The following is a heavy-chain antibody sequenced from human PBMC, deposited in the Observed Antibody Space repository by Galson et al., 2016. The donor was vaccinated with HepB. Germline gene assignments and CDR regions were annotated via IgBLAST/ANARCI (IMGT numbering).Heavy chain of an antibody. Sequence: LSLTCAVSGGSISSTNWWSWVRQPPGKGLEWIGGIYHGGTTHYNPSLKSRVTISLDTSKNQFSLRLSSVTAADTAVYYCARGSTTLLYYWGQGTLVTVSS. CDR1: GGSISSTNW. CDR2: IYHGGTT. CDR3: ARGSTTLLYY. J-gene: IGHJ4*02. D-gene: IGHD1-26*01. V-gene: IGHV4-4*02.